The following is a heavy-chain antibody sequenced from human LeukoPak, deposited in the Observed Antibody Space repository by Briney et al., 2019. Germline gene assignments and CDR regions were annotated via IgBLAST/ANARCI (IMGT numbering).Heavy chain of an antibody. CDR1: GYTFTSYG. J-gene: IGHJ4*02. CDR2: ISAYNGNT. Sequence: GASVKVSCKASGYTFTSYGISWVRQAPGQGLEWMGWISAYNGNTNYAQKLQGRVTMTTDTSTSTAYMELRSLRSDDTAAYYCARDTYYYGSGSYDYWGQGTLVTVSS. V-gene: IGHV1-18*04. D-gene: IGHD3-10*01. CDR3: ARDTYYYGSGSYDY.